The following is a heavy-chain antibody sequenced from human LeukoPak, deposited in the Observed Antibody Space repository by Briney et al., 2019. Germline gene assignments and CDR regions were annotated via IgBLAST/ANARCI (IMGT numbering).Heavy chain of an antibody. CDR1: GGSISSYY. V-gene: IGHV4-34*01. CDR3: ARRVVVPAAMPGYFDY. D-gene: IGHD2-2*01. J-gene: IGHJ4*02. CDR2: INHSGST. Sequence: PSETLSLTCTVSGGSISSYYWSWIRQPPGKGLEWIGEINHSGSTNYNPSLKSRVTISVDTSKNQFSLKLSSVTAADTAVYYCARRVVVPAAMPGYFDYWGQGTLVTVSS.